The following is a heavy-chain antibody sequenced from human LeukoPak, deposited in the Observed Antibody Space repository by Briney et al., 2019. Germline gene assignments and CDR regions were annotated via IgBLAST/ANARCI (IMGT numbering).Heavy chain of an antibody. Sequence: GGSLRLSCAASGFTVSSNYMSWVRQAPGKGLEWVSVIYSGGSTYYADSVKGRFTVSRDNSKNTLYLQMNSLRAEDTAVYYCARDIGRSGWFSMDVWGKGTTVTISS. J-gene: IGHJ6*04. V-gene: IGHV3-66*01. D-gene: IGHD6-19*01. CDR2: IYSGGST. CDR3: ARDIGRSGWFSMDV. CDR1: GFTVSSNY.